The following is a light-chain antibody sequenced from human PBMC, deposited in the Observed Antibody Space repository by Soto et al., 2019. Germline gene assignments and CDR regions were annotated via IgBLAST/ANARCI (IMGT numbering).Light chain of an antibody. CDR3: QQYNTYPLT. CDR1: QSISTW. V-gene: IGKV1-5*03. J-gene: IGKJ4*01. Sequence: DIQMTQSPSTLSASVGARVTITCRASQSISTWLAWYQQKPGKAPKLLIYKASNLEGGVPSRFSGSGSGTEFTITISSLQPDDVATYYCQQYNTYPLTVGGGTTVEIK. CDR2: KAS.